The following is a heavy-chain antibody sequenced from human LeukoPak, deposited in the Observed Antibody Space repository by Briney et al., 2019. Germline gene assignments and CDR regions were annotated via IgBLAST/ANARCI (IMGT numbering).Heavy chain of an antibody. J-gene: IGHJ4*02. D-gene: IGHD1-26*01. CDR2: ISGSGGST. CDR1: GFTFTSYA. V-gene: IGHV3-23*01. Sequence: GGSLRLSCAASGFTFTSYAMSWVRQAPGKGLEWVSAISGSGGSTYYSDSVKGRFTISRDNSKNTLYLQMNSLRAEDTAVYYCAKCRGSYYALDYWGQGTLVTVS. CDR3: AKCRGSYYALDY.